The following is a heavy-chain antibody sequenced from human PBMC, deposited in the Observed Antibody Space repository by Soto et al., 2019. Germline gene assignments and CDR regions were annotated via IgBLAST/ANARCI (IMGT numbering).Heavy chain of an antibody. CDR1: GFTFSTYA. Sequence: VRLVESGGGAVQPGDSLRLSCDASGFTFSTYALHWVRQAPGKGLEWVSSISSSSSYIYYADSVKGRFTISRDNAKNSLYLQMNSLRAEDTAVYYCARVSGSSRMYYFDYWGQGTLVTVSS. D-gene: IGHD6-19*01. J-gene: IGHJ4*02. CDR2: ISSSSSYI. V-gene: IGHV3-21*02. CDR3: ARVSGSSRMYYFDY.